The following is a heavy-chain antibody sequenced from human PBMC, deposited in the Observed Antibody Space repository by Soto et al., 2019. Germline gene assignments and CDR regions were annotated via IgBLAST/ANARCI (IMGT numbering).Heavy chain of an antibody. Sequence: PGGSLRLSCAASGFTFSSYGMHWVRQAPGKGLEWVAVIWYDGSNKYYADSVKGRFTISRDNSKNTLYLQMNSLRAEDTAVYYCARDAPRYYGMDVWGQGTTVTVSS. J-gene: IGHJ6*02. CDR1: GFTFSSYG. CDR3: ARDAPRYYGMDV. V-gene: IGHV3-33*01. CDR2: IWYDGSNK.